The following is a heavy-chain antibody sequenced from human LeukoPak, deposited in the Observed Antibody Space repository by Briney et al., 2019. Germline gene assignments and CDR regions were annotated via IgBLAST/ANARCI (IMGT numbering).Heavy chain of an antibody. V-gene: IGHV3-21*01. CDR2: IGSSSTSI. Sequence: GGSLRLSCAASGFTFSSHSMNWVRQAPGKGLERVSAIGSSSTSIYYADSVRGRFTVSRDNAKNSLSLQMNSLRAEDTAVYYCARESQEAFDYWGQGTLVTVSS. CDR3: ARESQEAFDY. CDR1: GFTFSSHS. J-gene: IGHJ4*02.